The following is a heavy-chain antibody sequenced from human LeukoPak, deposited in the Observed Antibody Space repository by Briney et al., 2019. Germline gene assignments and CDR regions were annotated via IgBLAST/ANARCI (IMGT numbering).Heavy chain of an antibody. CDR1: GGSISSGDYY. CDR3: ARMISRDTFGDAFDI. V-gene: IGHV4-30-4*08. CDR2: IYYSGST. Sequence: SETLSLTCTVSGGSISSGDYYWSWIRQPPGKGLEWIGYIYYSGSTYYNPSLKSRVTISVDTSKNQFSLKLSSVTAADTAVYYCARMISRDTFGDAFDIWGQGTMVTVSS. J-gene: IGHJ3*02. D-gene: IGHD3-10*01.